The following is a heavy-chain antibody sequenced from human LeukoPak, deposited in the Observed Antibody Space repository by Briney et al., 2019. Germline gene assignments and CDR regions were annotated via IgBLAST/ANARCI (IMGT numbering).Heavy chain of an antibody. Sequence: PGGSLRLSCEASGLTFSDYSMTWVRQAPGKGLFWVSGISAGGGSTYYADSVKGRFTISRDNSRNTLYLQMNSLRAEDTAVYYCAKDAAGPEYWGQGTLVTVSS. J-gene: IGHJ4*02. CDR3: AKDAAGPEY. CDR2: ISAGGGST. V-gene: IGHV3-23*01. D-gene: IGHD6-13*01. CDR1: GLTFSDYS.